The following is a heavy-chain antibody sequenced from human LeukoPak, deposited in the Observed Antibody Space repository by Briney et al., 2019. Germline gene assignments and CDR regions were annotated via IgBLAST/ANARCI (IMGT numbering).Heavy chain of an antibody. CDR3: ARDPYYYDSSGYGGGFDY. V-gene: IGHV3-7*01. Sequence: GGSLRLSCAASGFTFSSYGMSWVRQAPGKGLEWVANIKQDGSEKYYVDSVKGRFTISRDNAKNSLYLQMNSLRAEDTAVYYFARDPYYYDSSGYGGGFDYWGQGTLVTVSS. D-gene: IGHD3-22*01. CDR1: GFTFSSYG. CDR2: IKQDGSEK. J-gene: IGHJ4*02.